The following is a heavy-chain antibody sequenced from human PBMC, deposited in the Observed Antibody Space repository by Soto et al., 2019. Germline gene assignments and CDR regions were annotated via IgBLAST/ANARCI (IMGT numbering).Heavy chain of an antibody. D-gene: IGHD3-22*01. CDR2: IYYSGST. V-gene: IGHV4-30-4*01. CDR1: GGSISSGDYY. Sequence: TSETLSLTCTVSGGSISSGDYYWSWIRQPPGKGLEWIGYIYYSGSTYYNPSLKSRVTISVDTSKNQFSLKLSSVTAADTAVYYCAREATEYYYDGSGYTLRWGPGNLLTVSS. J-gene: IGHJ4*02. CDR3: AREATEYYYDGSGYTLR.